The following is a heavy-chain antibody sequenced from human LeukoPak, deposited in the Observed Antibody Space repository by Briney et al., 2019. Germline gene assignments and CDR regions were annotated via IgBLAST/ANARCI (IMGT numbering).Heavy chain of an antibody. CDR1: GFTFSSYA. CDR2: ISGSGGST. CDR3: AKDLIDYYDSSGYYS. J-gene: IGHJ4*02. D-gene: IGHD3-22*01. V-gene: IGHV3-23*01. Sequence: GGSLRLSCAASGFTFSSYAMSWVRQAPGKGLEWVSAISGSGGSTYYADSVKGRFIISRDNSKNTLYLQMNSLRAEDTAVYYCAKDLIDYYDSSGYYSWGQGTLVTVSS.